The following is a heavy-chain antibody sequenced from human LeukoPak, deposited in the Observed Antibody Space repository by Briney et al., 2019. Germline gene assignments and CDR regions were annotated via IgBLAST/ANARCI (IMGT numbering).Heavy chain of an antibody. Sequence: APVKVSCKASAYTFTNHYIHWVRQAPGQGLEWMGIINPSGGSTGFAQKFQGRVTMTRDTSTSTVYMELSSLRSEDTAVYYCARDGGATKGTPYYYGLDVWGQGTTVTDSS. CDR1: AYTFTNHY. D-gene: IGHD1-26*01. J-gene: IGHJ6*02. V-gene: IGHV1-46*01. CDR3: ARDGGATKGTPYYYGLDV. CDR2: INPSGGST.